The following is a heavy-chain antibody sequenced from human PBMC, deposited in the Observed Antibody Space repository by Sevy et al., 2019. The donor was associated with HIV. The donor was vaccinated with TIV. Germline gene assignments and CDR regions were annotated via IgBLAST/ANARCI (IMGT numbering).Heavy chain of an antibody. CDR3: ARALADWGSFHYSS. D-gene: IGHD3-16*02. Sequence: GGSLRLSCAASGFTFATYWMTWVRQAPGKGLEWVASIKQDGTDKYYVDSVRGRFAISRDNAKNSLYLHMSGLRAEYTAVYYCARALADWGSFHYSSWGRGTLVTVSS. V-gene: IGHV3-7*01. J-gene: IGHJ4*02. CDR2: IKQDGTDK. CDR1: GFTFATYW.